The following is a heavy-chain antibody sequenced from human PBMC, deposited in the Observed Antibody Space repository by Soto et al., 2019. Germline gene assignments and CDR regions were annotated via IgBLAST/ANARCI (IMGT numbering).Heavy chain of an antibody. J-gene: IGHJ4*02. Sequence: ASVKVSCKASGFTFTSSAVQWVRQARGQRLEWMGWIDVGSGNTNYAQKFQERVTITRDTSASTAYMELSSLRSEDTAVYYCARADMITFGGWGQGTLVTVSS. V-gene: IGHV1-58*01. CDR1: GFTFTSSA. CDR2: IDVGSGNT. D-gene: IGHD3-16*01. CDR3: ARADMITFGG.